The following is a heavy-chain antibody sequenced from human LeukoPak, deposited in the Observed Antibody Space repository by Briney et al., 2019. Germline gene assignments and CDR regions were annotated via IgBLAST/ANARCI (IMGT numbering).Heavy chain of an antibody. D-gene: IGHD3-10*01. CDR2: IIPALRTA. Sequence: GASVTLSFNASGGTFNTNGITWVRDPPGAGLEWMGGIIPALRTANFAPKFQGRVTMTTDESTTTVYMELTSLRSEDTAMYFCARERLPRGGDYWYFDIWGRGTLVTVSS. V-gene: IGHV1-69*05. J-gene: IGHJ2*01. CDR1: GGTFNTNG. CDR3: ARERLPRGGDYWYFDI.